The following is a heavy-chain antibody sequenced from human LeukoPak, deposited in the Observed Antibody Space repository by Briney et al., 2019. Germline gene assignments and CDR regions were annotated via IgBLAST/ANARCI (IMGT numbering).Heavy chain of an antibody. J-gene: IGHJ4*02. CDR3: ARDGGTGTTGFDY. CDR2: IYSGGST. CDR1: GFTVSSNY. D-gene: IGHD1-1*01. Sequence: GGSLRLSCAASGFTVSSNYMSWVRQAPGKGLKWVSVIYSGGSTYYADSVKGRFTISRDNSKNTLYLQMNSLRAEDTAVYYCARDGGTGTTGFDYWGQGTLVTVSS. V-gene: IGHV3-53*01.